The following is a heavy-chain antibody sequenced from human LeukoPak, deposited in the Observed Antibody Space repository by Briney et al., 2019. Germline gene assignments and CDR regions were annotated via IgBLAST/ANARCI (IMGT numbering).Heavy chain of an antibody. CDR3: ARKGPGNFDP. V-gene: IGHV4-59*01. D-gene: IGHD1-14*01. CDR2: IYYSGST. CDR1: GGSISSYY. J-gene: IGHJ5*02. Sequence: SETLSLTCTVSGGSISSYYWSWIRQPPGKGLEWIGYIYYSGSTYYNPSLKSRVTISVDTSKNQFSLKLSSVTAADTAVYYCARKGPGNFDPWGQGTLVTVSS.